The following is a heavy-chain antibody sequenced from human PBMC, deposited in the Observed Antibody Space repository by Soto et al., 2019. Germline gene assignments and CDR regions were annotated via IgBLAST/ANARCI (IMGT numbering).Heavy chain of an antibody. CDR1: GFTFSNAW. J-gene: IGHJ4*02. CDR3: TTDGVGSSGYFYYFDY. CDR2: IKSKTDGGTR. V-gene: IGHV3-15*01. D-gene: IGHD3-22*01. Sequence: EVQLVESGGGLVKPGGSLRLSCAASGFTFSNAWMSWVRQAPGKGLEWVGRIKSKTDGGTRDYAAPVKGRFTISRDDSKNTLYLQMNSLKTEDTAVYYCTTDGVGSSGYFYYFDYWGQGTLVTVSS.